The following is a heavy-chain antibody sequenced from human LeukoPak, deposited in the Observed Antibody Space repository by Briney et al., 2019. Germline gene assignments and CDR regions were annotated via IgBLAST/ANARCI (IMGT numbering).Heavy chain of an antibody. CDR1: GYTFTGFY. Sequence: ASVKVSCKASGYTFTGFYMHWVRQAPGQGLEWMGWINPNNGGTNYAQKFQGRVTLTRGTSISTVYMELRTLRSDDTAVYYCTTISSRYCTSTSCYSSFDYWGQGTLVTVSS. D-gene: IGHD2-2*01. V-gene: IGHV1-2*02. J-gene: IGHJ4*02. CDR2: INPNNGGT. CDR3: TTISSRYCTSTSCYSSFDY.